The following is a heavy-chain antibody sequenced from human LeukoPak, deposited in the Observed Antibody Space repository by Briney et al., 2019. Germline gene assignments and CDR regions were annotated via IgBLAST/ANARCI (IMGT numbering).Heavy chain of an antibody. Sequence: PSETLSLTCAVYGGSFSGYYWSWIRQTPGKGLEWIGEINHSGSTNYNPSLKSRVTISVDTSKNQFSLKLSSVTAADTAVYYCARPSSSWYFGGGFDYWGQGTLVTVSS. CDR3: ARPSSSWYFGGGFDY. D-gene: IGHD6-13*01. J-gene: IGHJ4*02. V-gene: IGHV4-34*01. CDR2: INHSGST. CDR1: GGSFSGYY.